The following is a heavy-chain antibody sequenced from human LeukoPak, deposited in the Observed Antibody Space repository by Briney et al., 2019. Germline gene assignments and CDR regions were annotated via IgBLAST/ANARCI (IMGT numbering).Heavy chain of an antibody. V-gene: IGHV5-51*01. CDR1: GYTFINYW. Sequence: GESLKISCKASGYTFINYWIGWVRQMPGKGLEWMGIIDPGNSETRYTPSFQGQVTISADKPITTAYLHWSSLKASDTAMYFCARLSTGGYYYVPYWGQGTLVTVSS. J-gene: IGHJ4*02. D-gene: IGHD3-22*01. CDR2: IDPGNSET. CDR3: ARLSTGGYYYVPY.